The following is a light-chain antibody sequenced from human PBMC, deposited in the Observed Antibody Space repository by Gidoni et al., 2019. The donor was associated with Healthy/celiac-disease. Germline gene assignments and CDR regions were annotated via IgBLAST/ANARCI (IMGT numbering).Light chain of an antibody. Sequence: QSALTPPASVSGSPGQSLTISCTGTSSDVCCYNYVSWYQQHPGKAPKLMIYDVSNRPSGVSNRFSGSKSGNTASLTISGLQAEDEADYYCSSYTSSSTVVFGGGTKLTVL. CDR3: SSYTSSSTVV. V-gene: IGLV2-14*01. J-gene: IGLJ2*01. CDR1: SSDVCCYNY. CDR2: DVS.